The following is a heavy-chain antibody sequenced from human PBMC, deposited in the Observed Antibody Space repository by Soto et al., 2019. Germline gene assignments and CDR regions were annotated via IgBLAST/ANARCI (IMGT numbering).Heavy chain of an antibody. Sequence: PGVSLTLSGAVSGFTFASYRMNLVRLIPGKGLEWVAYIKPDGSATYYVDSVKGRFTISRDNAKNSLYLQMNSLRVEDTPVYYCARAGYCGPGCYYYFDYWGQGTLVTVS. CDR3: ARAGYCGPGCYYYFDY. J-gene: IGHJ4*02. CDR2: IKPDGSAT. CDR1: GFTFASYR. D-gene: IGHD2-21*02. V-gene: IGHV3-7*01.